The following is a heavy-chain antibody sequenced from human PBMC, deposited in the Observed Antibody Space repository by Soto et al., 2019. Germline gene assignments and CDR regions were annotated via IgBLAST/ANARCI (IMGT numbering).Heavy chain of an antibody. Sequence: EVQLVESGGGLVQPGGSLKVSCAASGFTFSDSTIHWVRQASGKGLEWVGRIRSEVYSYATVCAASVKDRFTISRDDSKNTAYLQMNSVKIEDTAVDYGSICAGSYGMDVWGQGTTVTVSS. J-gene: IGHJ6*02. D-gene: IGHD3-10*02. CDR2: IRSEVYSYAT. CDR1: GFTFSDST. CDR3: SICAGSYGMDV. V-gene: IGHV3-73*02.